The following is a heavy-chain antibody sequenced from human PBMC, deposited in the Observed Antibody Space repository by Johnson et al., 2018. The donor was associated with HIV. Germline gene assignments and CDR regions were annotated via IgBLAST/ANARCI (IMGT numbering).Heavy chain of an antibody. J-gene: IGHJ3*02. D-gene: IGHD6-25*01. Sequence: EVQLVESGGGLVQPGGSLRLSCVVSGFTFSSYWMHWVRQAPGKGLVWVSHINSDGSSTSYADSVKGRFTISRDNAKNTLYLQMNSLRAVDTAVYFCARVEQRRTFDIWGQGTMVTVSS. CDR2: INSDGSST. CDR3: ARVEQRRTFDI. CDR1: GFTFSSYW. V-gene: IGHV3-74*01.